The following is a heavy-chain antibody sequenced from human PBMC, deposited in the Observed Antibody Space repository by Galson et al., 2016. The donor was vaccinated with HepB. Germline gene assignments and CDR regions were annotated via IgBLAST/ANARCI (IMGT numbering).Heavy chain of an antibody. CDR2: IYSSGST. V-gene: IGHV4-4*07. CDR1: GDSISSYY. D-gene: IGHD2-2*01. CDR3: ARTIVSAARGAFEI. Sequence: ETLSLTCTVSGDSISSYYWSWIRQPAGKGLEWIGRIYSSGSTNYNPSLKSRVTKPVDTSKNRFSLKLSSVTGADTAVYYCARTIVSAARGAFEIWGQGTMVTVSS. J-gene: IGHJ3*02.